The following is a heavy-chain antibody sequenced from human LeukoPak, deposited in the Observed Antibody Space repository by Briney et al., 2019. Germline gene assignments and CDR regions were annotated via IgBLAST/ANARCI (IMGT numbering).Heavy chain of an antibody. V-gene: IGHV4-38-2*01. CDR2: IYHSGHT. CDR3: ARIPPEGGTYFYYYMDV. D-gene: IGHD3-16*01. Sequence: SETLSPTCAVSGYSISNGYYWGWIRQPPGKGLEWIGSIYHSGHTYYNPSLKSRVTISVYTSKNQFSLRLNSVTAADTAVYHCARIPPEGGTYFYYYMDVWGKGTPVTVSS. J-gene: IGHJ6*03. CDR1: GYSISNGYY.